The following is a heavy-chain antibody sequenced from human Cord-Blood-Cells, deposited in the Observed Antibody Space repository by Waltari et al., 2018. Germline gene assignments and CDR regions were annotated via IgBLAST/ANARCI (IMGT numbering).Heavy chain of an antibody. Sequence: QVQLQQWGAGLLKPSETLSLTCAVYGRSFSGYYWSWIRQPPGKGLEWIGEINHSGSTNYNPSLKSRVTISVDTSKNQFSLKLSSVTAADTAVYYCAMRLITGTTRFDYWGQGTLVTVSS. CDR2: INHSGST. J-gene: IGHJ4*02. D-gene: IGHD1-7*01. CDR1: GRSFSGYY. CDR3: AMRLITGTTRFDY. V-gene: IGHV4-34*01.